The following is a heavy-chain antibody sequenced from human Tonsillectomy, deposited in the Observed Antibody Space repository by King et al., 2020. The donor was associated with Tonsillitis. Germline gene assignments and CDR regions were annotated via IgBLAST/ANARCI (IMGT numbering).Heavy chain of an antibody. CDR1: GFTFSSYN. CDR2: ISSSGSYI. J-gene: IGHJ6*02. D-gene: IGHD2-2*01. Sequence: VQLVESGGGLVKPGGSLGLSCAASGFTFSSYNMNWVRQAPGKGLEWVSSISSSGSYIYYSDSLKGRFTISRDNAKNSLYLQMNSLRAEDTAVYYCVRAKEVAPAAPAPQRPSGGMDVWGQGTTVTVSS. CDR3: VRAKEVAPAAPAPQRPSGGMDV. V-gene: IGHV3-21*01.